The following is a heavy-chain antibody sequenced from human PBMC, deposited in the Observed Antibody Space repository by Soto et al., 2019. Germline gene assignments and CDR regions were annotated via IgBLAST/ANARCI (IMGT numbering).Heavy chain of an antibody. J-gene: IGHJ6*02. CDR1: GGSISSGDYY. V-gene: IGHV4-30-4*01. D-gene: IGHD3-3*01. CDR3: ARGDFWSGYPAVVLNYYYYYGMDV. CDR2: IYYSGST. Sequence: PSETLSLTCTVSGGSISSGDYYWSWIRQPPGKGLEWIGYIYYSGSTYYNPSLKSRVTISVDTSKNQFSLKLSSVTAADTAVYYCARGDFWSGYPAVVLNYYYYYGMDVWGQGTTVTVSS.